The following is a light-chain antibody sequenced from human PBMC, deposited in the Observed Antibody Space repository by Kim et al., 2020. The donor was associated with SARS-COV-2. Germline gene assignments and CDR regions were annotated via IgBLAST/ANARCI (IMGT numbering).Light chain of an antibody. CDR2: DAS. V-gene: IGKV3-11*01. CDR3: HHRSDWPLT. J-gene: IGKJ4*01. Sequence: EIVLTQSLATLSLSPGERATLSCRASRSVSTFLAWYQQKPGQAPRLLIYDASNRATGIPPRFSGSGSGTDFTLTISSLEPDDFAVYYCHHRSDWPLTFGGGTKVDIK. CDR1: RSVSTF.